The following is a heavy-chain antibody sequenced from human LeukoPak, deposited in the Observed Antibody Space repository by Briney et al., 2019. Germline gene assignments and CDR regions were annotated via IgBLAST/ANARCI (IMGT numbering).Heavy chain of an antibody. CDR3: AKHHMGSSYNRGCDC. J-gene: IGHJ4*02. V-gene: IGHV4-39*01. CDR1: GGSISSSSYY. CDR2: VYYSGYT. Sequence: SETLSLTCTVSGGSISSSSYYWGWIRQPPGKGLEWIGSVYYSGYTYYNPSLKSRVTISVDTSNDQFSLKLSSVTAADTAVYYCAKHHMGSSYNRGCDCWGQGTLVTVSS. D-gene: IGHD3-10*01.